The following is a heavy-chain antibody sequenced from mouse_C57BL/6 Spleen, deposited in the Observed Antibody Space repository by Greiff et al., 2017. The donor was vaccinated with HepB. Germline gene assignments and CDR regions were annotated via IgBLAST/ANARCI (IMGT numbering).Heavy chain of an antibody. V-gene: IGHV1-5*01. CDR1: GYTFTSYW. J-gene: IGHJ4*01. D-gene: IGHD2-5*01. CDR3: TTPYSNYLTYYAMDY. CDR2: IYPGNSDT. Sequence: VQLQQSGTVLARPGASVKMSCKTSGYTFTSYWMHWVKQRPGQGLEWIGAIYPGNSDTSYNQKFKGKAKLTAVTSASTAYMELSSLTNEDSAVYYCTTPYSNYLTYYAMDYWGQGTSVTVSS.